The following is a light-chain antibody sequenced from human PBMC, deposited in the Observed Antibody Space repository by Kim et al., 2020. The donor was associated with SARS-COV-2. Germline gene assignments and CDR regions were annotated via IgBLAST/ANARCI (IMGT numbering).Light chain of an antibody. CDR3: QVWDSSSDHPV. J-gene: IGLJ3*02. CDR2: FDS. CDR1: NIGSKS. V-gene: IGLV3-21*04. Sequence: AAGKTARITCGGNNIGSKSVHWYQQKPGQAPVLVIYFDSDRPSGIPERFSGSNSGNSATLTISRVAAGDEADYYCQVWDSSSDHPVFGGGTQLTVL.